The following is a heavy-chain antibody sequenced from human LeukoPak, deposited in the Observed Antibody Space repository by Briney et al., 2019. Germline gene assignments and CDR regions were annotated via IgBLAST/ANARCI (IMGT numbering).Heavy chain of an antibody. V-gene: IGHV1-69*13. CDR1: GGTFSSYA. CDR2: IIPIFGTA. Sequence: SVKVSCKASGGTFSSYAISWVRQAPGQGLEWMGGIIPIFGTANYARKFQGRVTITADESTSTAYMELSSLRSEDTAVYYCARDSAPGGYCSSTTCSPTGYWGQGILVTVSS. CDR3: ARDSAPGGYCSSTTCSPTGY. D-gene: IGHD2-2*01. J-gene: IGHJ4*02.